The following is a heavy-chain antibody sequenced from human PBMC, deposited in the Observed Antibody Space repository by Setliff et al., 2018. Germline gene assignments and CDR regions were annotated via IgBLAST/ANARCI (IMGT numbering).Heavy chain of an antibody. V-gene: IGHV4-59*04. CDR3: ARHVGIRGRGYNYYYYYMDV. CDR1: GGSISSYY. Sequence: SETLSLTCTVSGGSISSYYWSWMRQPPGKGLEWIGNTYYSGDTYYNPSLKSRVTISVDTSRNQFSLKLSSVTATDTAVYYCARHVGIRGRGYNYYYYYMDVWGKGTTVTVSS. CDR2: TYYSGDT. J-gene: IGHJ6*03. D-gene: IGHD3-10*01.